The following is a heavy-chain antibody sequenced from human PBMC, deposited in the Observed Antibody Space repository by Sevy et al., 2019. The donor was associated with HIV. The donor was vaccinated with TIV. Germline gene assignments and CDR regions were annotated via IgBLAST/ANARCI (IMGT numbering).Heavy chain of an antibody. CDR3: ARAYYDFWSGYYTNYYYGMDV. CDR1: GYTFTSYA. D-gene: IGHD3-3*01. J-gene: IGHJ6*02. CDR2: INTNTGNP. Sequence: ASVKVSCKASGYTFTSYAMNWVRQAPGQGLEWMGWINTNTGNPTYAQGFTGRFVFSLDTSVSTAYLQISGLKAEDTAVYYCARAYYDFWSGYYTNYYYGMDVWGQGTTVTVSS. V-gene: IGHV7-4-1*02.